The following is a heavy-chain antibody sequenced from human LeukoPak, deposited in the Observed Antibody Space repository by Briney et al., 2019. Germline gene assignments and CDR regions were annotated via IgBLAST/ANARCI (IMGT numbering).Heavy chain of an antibody. D-gene: IGHD3-10*01. V-gene: IGHV3-9*01. CDR3: ASDNLHQSYSLDY. Sequence: PGGSLRLSCAAPGFTFDDYAMHWVRQAPGKGLEWVSGISWNSGSIGYADSVKGRFTISRDNAKNSLYLQMNSLRAEDTAVYYCASDNLHQSYSLDYWGQGTLVTVSS. CDR2: ISWNSGSI. J-gene: IGHJ4*02. CDR1: GFTFDDYA.